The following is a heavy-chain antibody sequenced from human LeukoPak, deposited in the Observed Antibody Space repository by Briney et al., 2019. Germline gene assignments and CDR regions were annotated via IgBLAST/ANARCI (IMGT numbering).Heavy chain of an antibody. CDR2: IIPIFGTA. CDR3: ATRYLGVVPAAYFDY. Sequence: GASVKVSCKASGYTFTSYGISWVRQAPGQGLEWMGGIIPIFGTANYAQKFQGRVTITADESTSTAYMELSSLRSEDTAVYYCATRYLGVVPAAYFDYWGQGTLVTVSS. V-gene: IGHV1-69*13. CDR1: GYTFTSYG. J-gene: IGHJ4*02. D-gene: IGHD2-2*01.